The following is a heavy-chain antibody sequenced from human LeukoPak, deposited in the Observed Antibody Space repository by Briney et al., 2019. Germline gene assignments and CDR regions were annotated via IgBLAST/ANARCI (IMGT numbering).Heavy chain of an antibody. CDR1: GGSISGFY. CDR3: ARGRGVVTAFDS. V-gene: IGHV4-59*01. Sequence: SETLSLTCTVSGGSISGFYWSWIRQPPGRGLEWIGSIFYSGTTNYNPSLKSRVTMSVDTSKNQISLKLSSLTAADTAAYYCARGRGVVTAFDSWGQGTLVSVSS. J-gene: IGHJ4*02. D-gene: IGHD2-21*02. CDR2: IFYSGTT.